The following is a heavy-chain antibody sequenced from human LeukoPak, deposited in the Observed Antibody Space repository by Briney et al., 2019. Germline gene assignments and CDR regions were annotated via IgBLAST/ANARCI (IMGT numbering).Heavy chain of an antibody. V-gene: IGHV5-51*01. D-gene: IGHD2-15*01. CDR2: IYPADSDT. CDR1: GYTFTSPW. CDR3: ARRYCSGGTCYFDY. Sequence: GESLKISCQVSGYTFTSPWIGWLRQMPGKGLEWMGIIYPADSDTRYKPSFEGQVTISADKSISTAYLQWSSLKASDTAMYYCARRYCSGGTCYFDYWGQGTLVTVSS. J-gene: IGHJ4*02.